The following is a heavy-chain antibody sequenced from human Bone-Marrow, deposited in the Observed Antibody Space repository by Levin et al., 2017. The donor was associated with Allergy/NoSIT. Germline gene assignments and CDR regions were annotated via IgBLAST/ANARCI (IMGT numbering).Heavy chain of an antibody. CDR1: GFTFSSYG. CDR3: AKEIFGVANFYFGMNV. D-gene: IGHD3-3*01. J-gene: IGHJ6*02. V-gene: IGHV3-30*18. CDR2: ISFDGADK. Sequence: GGSLRLSCAASGFTFSSYGMHWVRQAPGKGLEWVAVISFDGADKYYADSVKGRFTISRDNSRNTLFLQMNGLRAEDTAVYYCAKEIFGVANFYFGMNVWGQGTAVTVSS.